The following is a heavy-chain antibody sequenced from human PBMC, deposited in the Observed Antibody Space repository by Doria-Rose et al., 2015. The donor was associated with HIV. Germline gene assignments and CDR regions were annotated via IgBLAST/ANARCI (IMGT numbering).Heavy chain of an antibody. J-gene: IGHJ4*02. CDR3: ARIKSSRWYHKYYFDF. CDR2: IVSDDVR. Sequence: SGPVLVKPTETLTLTCTVSGVSLSSPGMGVSWIRQPPGKALEWLANIVSDDVRSYKTSLKSRLTISRGTSKRQVVLTMTDMDPVDTATYYCARIKSSRWYHKYYFDFWGQGTLVIVSA. V-gene: IGHV2-26*01. D-gene: IGHD6-13*01. CDR1: GVSLSSPGMG.